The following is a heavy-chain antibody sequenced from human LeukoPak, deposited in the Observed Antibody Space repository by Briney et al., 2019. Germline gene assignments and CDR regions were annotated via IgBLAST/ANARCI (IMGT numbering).Heavy chain of an antibody. CDR3: ARKQQLKAFDI. V-gene: IGHV4-61*02. CDR2: IYTSGST. Sequence: PSETLSLTCTVSGGSISSGSYYWSWIRQPAGKGLEWIGRIYTSGSTNYNPSLKSRVTISVDTSKNQFSLKLSSVTAADTAVYYCARKQQLKAFDIWGQGTMVTVSS. D-gene: IGHD6-13*01. J-gene: IGHJ3*02. CDR1: GGSISSGSYY.